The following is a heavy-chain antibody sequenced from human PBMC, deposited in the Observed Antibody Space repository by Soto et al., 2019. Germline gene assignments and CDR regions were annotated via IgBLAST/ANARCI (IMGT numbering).Heavy chain of an antibody. Sequence: VSCKASGYTFTSYAMHWVRQAPGQRLEWMGWINAGNGNTKYSQKFQGRVTITRDTSASTAYMELSSLRSEDTAVYYCARGGITWPRDGYNLDHWGQGTLVTVSS. CDR3: ARGGITWPRDGYNLDH. D-gene: IGHD5-12*01. CDR2: INAGNGNT. CDR1: GYTFTSYA. V-gene: IGHV1-3*01. J-gene: IGHJ4*02.